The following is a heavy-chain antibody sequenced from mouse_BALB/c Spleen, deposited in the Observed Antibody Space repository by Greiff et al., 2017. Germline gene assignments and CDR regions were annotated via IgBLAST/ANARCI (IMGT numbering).Heavy chain of an antibody. Sequence: VMLVESGPGLVAPSQSLSITCTVSGFSLTSYGVHWVRQPPGKGLEWLGVIWAGGSTNYNSALMSRLSISKDNSKSQVFLKMNSLQTDDTAMYYCASMITTNAMDYWGQGTSVTVSS. CDR1: GFSLTSYG. D-gene: IGHD2-4*01. CDR2: IWAGGST. J-gene: IGHJ4*01. V-gene: IGHV2-9*02. CDR3: ASMITTNAMDY.